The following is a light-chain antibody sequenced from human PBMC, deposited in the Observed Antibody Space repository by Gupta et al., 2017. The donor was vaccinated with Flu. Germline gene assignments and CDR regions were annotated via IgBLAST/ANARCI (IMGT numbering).Light chain of an antibody. J-gene: IGKJ4*01. V-gene: IGKV1-13*02. Sequence: AIQLTQSPSSLSASVGDRVTITCRASQGISSALAWYQQKPGKAPKLLIYDASSLESGVPSRFSGSGSGTDFTLTISSLQPEDFATYYCHQGLTFGGGTKVEIK. CDR2: DAS. CDR1: QGISSA. CDR3: HQGLT.